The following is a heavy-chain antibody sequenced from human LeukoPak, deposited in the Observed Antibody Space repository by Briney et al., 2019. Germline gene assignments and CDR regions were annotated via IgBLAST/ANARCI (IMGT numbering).Heavy chain of an antibody. CDR2: IYTSGST. D-gene: IGHD2-2*02. J-gene: IGHJ4*02. CDR3: ARGVGQLLYGRKGLDY. V-gene: IGHV4-4*07. Sequence: SETLSLTCTVSGGSISSYYWSWIRQPAGKGLEWIGRIYTSGSTNYNPSLKSRVTISVDTSKNQFSLKLSSVTAADTAVYYCARGVGQLLYGRKGLDYWGQGTLVTVSS. CDR1: GGSISSYY.